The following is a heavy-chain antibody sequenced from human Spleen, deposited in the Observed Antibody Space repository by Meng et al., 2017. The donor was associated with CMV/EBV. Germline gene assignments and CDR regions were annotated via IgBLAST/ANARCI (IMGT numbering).Heavy chain of an antibody. J-gene: IGHJ4*02. D-gene: IGHD6-13*01. V-gene: IGHV4-34*01. CDR1: GGFFSGYC. CDR2: INHSGST. CDR3: ARAPGAAAGLDY. Sequence: QVQLQQWGAGLLKPSETLSLTCAVYGGFFSGYCWSWIRQPPGKGLEWIGEINHSGSTNYNPSLKSRVTISVDTSKNQFSLKLSSVTAADTAVYYCARAPGAAAGLDYWGQGTLVTVSS.